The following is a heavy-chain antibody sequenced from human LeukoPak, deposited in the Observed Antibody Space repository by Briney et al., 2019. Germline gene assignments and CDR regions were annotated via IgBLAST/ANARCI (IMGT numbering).Heavy chain of an antibody. J-gene: IGHJ4*02. CDR3: ARVLDRGCYCGFDY. CDR1: GFTVGSNY. Sequence: GGSLRLSCAASGFTVGSNYMNWVRQAPGKGLEWVSGIYSGGNTYCAESMQGRFTKAREHPLNTLYLQMNSLRAEDTAVYYCARVLDRGCYCGFDYWGQGTLVAVSS. V-gene: IGHV3-66*01. CDR2: IYSGGNT. D-gene: IGHD2-15*01.